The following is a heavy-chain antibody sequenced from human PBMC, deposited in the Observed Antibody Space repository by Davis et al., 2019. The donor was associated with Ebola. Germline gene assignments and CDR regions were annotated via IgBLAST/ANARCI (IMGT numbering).Heavy chain of an antibody. CDR1: GFPFNIAW. Sequence: GGSLRLSCAASGFPFNIAWMSWVRQTPGKGPEWVGRIRSQTDGETSDYAAPVRGRFSISRDDSKNILFLQMNSLMAEDTGVYYCATLSLGYHYAMDVWGKGTLVTVSS. J-gene: IGHJ6*04. CDR2: IRSQTDGETS. CDR3: ATLSLGYHYAMDV. V-gene: IGHV3-15*01.